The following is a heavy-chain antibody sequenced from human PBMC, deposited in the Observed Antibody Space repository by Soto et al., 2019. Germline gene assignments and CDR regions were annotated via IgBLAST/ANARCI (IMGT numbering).Heavy chain of an antibody. Sequence: EVQLVESGGGLVQPGGSLRLSCAASGFTFSGYWMSWVRQAPGKGLEWVANIKQDGSEQFYVDSVKGRFTISRDNAKNSLYLQTNILRAEDTAVYYSAREAVWGQGTTVTVSS. V-gene: IGHV3-7*05. CDR2: IKQDGSEQ. CDR1: GFTFSGYW. J-gene: IGHJ6*02. CDR3: AREAV.